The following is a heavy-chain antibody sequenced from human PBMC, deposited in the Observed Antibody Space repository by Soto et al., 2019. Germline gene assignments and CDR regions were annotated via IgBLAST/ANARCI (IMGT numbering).Heavy chain of an antibody. CDR2: ISGSGGSS. D-gene: IGHD6-13*01. CDR1: GFAFSTYA. Sequence: EAQLLESGGALEHPGGSLRLSCTASGFAFSTYAMTWVRQAPGKGLEWVSVISGSGGSSHYADSVKGRFTISRDNSKTTLFLQMNGLRAEDTAVYYCAKVTKRAAAGRYEYYKSGMDVWGQGTTVTVSS. J-gene: IGHJ6*02. V-gene: IGHV3-23*01. CDR3: AKVTKRAAAGRYEYYKSGMDV.